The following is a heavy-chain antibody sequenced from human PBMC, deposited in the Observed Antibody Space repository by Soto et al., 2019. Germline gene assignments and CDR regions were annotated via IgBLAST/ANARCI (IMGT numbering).Heavy chain of an antibody. CDR1: GGSISSGGYY. J-gene: IGHJ4*02. CDR2: IYYSGST. Sequence: SETLSLTCTVSGGSISSGGYYWSWIRQHPGKGLEWIGYIYYSGSTYYNPSLGSRVTISVDTSKNQFSLKLRSVTAADTAVFYCAGLYPYESSGYQLNYWGQGALVTVSP. CDR3: AGLYPYESSGYQLNY. D-gene: IGHD3-22*01. V-gene: IGHV4-31*03.